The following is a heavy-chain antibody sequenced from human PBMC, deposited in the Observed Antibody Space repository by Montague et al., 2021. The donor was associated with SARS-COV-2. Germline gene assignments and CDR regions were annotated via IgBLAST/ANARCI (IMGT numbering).Heavy chain of an antibody. V-gene: IGHV6-1*01. D-gene: IGHD6-13*01. Sequence: CAISGDSVSSNSAAWNWIRQSPSRGLEWLGRTYYMSKWYNDYAVSVKSRIAINPDTSKNQFSLQLNSVTPEDTAVYYCARGGSWLYYFDYWGQGTLVTVSS. CDR3: ARGGSWLYYFDY. CDR2: TYYMSKWYN. CDR1: GDSVSSNSAA. J-gene: IGHJ4*02.